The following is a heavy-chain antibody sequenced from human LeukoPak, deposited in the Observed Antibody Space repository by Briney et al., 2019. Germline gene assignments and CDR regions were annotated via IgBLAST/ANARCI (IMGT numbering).Heavy chain of an antibody. CDR2: ISGSGGST. CDR1: GFTFSSYA. Sequence: GGSLRLSCAASGFTFSSYAMSWVRQAPGKGLEWVSAISGSGGSTYYADSVKGRFTISRDNSKNTLYLQMNSLRAEDTAVYYCAKGAVAGTPFSRYYYMDVWGKGTTVTVSS. D-gene: IGHD6-19*01. V-gene: IGHV3-23*01. J-gene: IGHJ6*03. CDR3: AKGAVAGTPFSRYYYMDV.